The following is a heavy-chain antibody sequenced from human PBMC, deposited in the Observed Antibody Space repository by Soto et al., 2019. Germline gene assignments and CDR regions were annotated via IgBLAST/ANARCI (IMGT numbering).Heavy chain of an antibody. Sequence: SETLSLTCAVYGGSFSGYYWSWIRQPPGKGLEWIGEINHSGSTNYNPSLKSRVTISVDTSKNQFSLKLSSVTAADTAVYYCTRLDDVRIEPAFDYWGQGTLVTVSS. CDR2: INHSGST. D-gene: IGHD2-2*01. CDR3: TRLDDVRIEPAFDY. V-gene: IGHV4-34*03. CDR1: GGSFSGYY. J-gene: IGHJ4*02.